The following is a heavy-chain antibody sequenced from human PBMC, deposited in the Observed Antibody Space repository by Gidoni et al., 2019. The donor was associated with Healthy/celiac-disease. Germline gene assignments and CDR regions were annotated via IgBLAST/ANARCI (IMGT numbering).Heavy chain of an antibody. D-gene: IGHD3-3*01. CDR1: GYTFTSYA. J-gene: IGHJ5*02. V-gene: IGHV1-3*01. CDR2: INAGNGNT. CDR3: ARGQYYDFWSGSPNKYNWFDP. Sequence: QVQLVQSGAEVKKPGASVKVSCKASGYTFTSYAMHWVRQAPGQRLEWMGWINAGNGNTKYSQKFQGRVTITRDTSASTAYMELSSLRSEDTAVYYCARGQYYDFWSGSPNKYNWFDPWGQGTLVTVSS.